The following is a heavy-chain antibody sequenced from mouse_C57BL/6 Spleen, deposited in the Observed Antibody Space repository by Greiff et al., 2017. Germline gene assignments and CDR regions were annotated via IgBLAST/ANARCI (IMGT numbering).Heavy chain of an antibody. D-gene: IGHD2-1*01. CDR3: AAPYGNYLRLFAY. CDR2: INPNNGGT. V-gene: IGHV1-26*01. J-gene: IGHJ3*01. Sequence: EVQLQQSGPELVKPGASVKISCKASGYTFTDYYMNWVKQSHGKSLEWIGDINPNNGGTSYNQKFKGKATLTVDKSSSTAYMELRSLTSEDSAVYYCAAPYGNYLRLFAYWGQGTLVTVSA. CDR1: GYTFTDYY.